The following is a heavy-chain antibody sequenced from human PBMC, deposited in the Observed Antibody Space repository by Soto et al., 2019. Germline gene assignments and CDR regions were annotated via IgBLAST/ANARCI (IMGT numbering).Heavy chain of an antibody. V-gene: IGHV1-46*03. CDR1: GYTFTRSG. J-gene: IGHJ4*02. Sequence: ASVKVSCKASGYTFTRSGISWVRQAPGQGLEWMGIINTSGGSTTYAQKFQGRVTMTRDTSTSTVYMELSSLTSEDTAVYYCARASVSGRRFDYWGEGTLVTVSS. CDR2: INTSGGST. D-gene: IGHD6-19*01. CDR3: ARASVSGRRFDY.